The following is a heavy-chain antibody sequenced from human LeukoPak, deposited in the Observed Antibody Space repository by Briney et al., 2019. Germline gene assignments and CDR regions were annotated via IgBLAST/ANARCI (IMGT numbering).Heavy chain of an antibody. CDR3: ASVSSSWYVNWFDP. Sequence: ESLQISCKGSGYTFTSYWISWVRQMPGKGLEWMGRIDPSDSYTNYSPSSQGHVTISADKSISTAYLQWSSLKASDTAMYYCASVSSSWYVNWFDPWGQGTLVTVSS. D-gene: IGHD6-13*01. J-gene: IGHJ5*02. CDR2: IDPSDSYT. V-gene: IGHV5-10-1*01. CDR1: GYTFTSYW.